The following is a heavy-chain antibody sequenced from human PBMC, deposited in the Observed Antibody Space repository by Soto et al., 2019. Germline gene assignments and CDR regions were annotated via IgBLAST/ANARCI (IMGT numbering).Heavy chain of an antibody. J-gene: IGHJ4*02. CDR2: ISGSGSTI. CDR3: ARDPYSSSWEVFDY. Sequence: ESGGGLVQPGGSLRVSCAASGFTFSNYGMNWVRQAPGKGLEWVSYISGSGSTIYYADSVKGRFTISRDNAKNSLYLLMDSLRDEDTAVYYCARDPYSSSWEVFDYWGQGTLVTVSS. D-gene: IGHD6-13*01. V-gene: IGHV3-48*02. CDR1: GFTFSNYG.